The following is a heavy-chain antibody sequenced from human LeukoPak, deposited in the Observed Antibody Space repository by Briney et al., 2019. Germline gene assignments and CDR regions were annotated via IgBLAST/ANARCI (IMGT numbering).Heavy chain of an antibody. CDR3: VTGTGRAFDI. CDR1: GYSFTSYW. V-gene: IGHV5-51*01. CDR2: IYPGDSDT. D-gene: IGHD1-1*01. J-gene: IGHJ3*02. Sequence: GESLKISCKGSGYSFTSYWIGWVRQVPGKGLEWMGVIYPGDSDTRHSPSFQGQVTVSADKSINTAYLQWSSLKASDTAMYYCVTGTGRAFDIWGQGTMVTVSS.